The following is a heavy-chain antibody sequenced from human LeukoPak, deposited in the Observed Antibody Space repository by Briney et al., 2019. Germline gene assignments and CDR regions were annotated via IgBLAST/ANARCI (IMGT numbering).Heavy chain of an antibody. Sequence: GGSLRLSCAASGFTVTEYAMTWIRQSPGKGLEWVPSMSDIGPNTYYADSVKGRFTISRDTSKNTLLLQMNSLRADDTALYFCARRLSLRFDAFAVWGPGTVVTVSS. D-gene: IGHD3-3*01. J-gene: IGHJ3*01. CDR2: MSDIGPNT. CDR1: GFTVTEYA. CDR3: ARRLSLRFDAFAV. V-gene: IGHV3-23*01.